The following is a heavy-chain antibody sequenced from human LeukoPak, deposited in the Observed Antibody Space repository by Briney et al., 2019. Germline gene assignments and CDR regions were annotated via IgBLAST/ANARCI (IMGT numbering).Heavy chain of an antibody. Sequence: PSESLSLTCAVSGGSISSGGYSWSWIRQPPGKGLEWFGSIYDSGSTYYNPSIKSRVTISVDTSKNQFALKLNSVTAADTAVYYCARHYGPWGQGTLVTVSS. CDR1: GGSISSGGYS. V-gene: IGHV4-30-2*03. CDR2: IYDSGST. J-gene: IGHJ1*01. D-gene: IGHD3-10*01. CDR3: ARHYGP.